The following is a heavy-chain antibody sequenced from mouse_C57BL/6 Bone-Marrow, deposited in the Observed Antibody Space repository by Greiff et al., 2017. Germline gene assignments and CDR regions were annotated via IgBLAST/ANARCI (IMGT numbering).Heavy chain of an antibody. D-gene: IGHD2-4*01. Sequence: EVKLVESGGGLVQPGGSLKLSCAASGFTFSDYGMAWVRQAPRKGPEWVAFISNLAYSIYSADTVTGRFTISRENAKNTLYLEMSSLRSEDTAMYYCARSTMITTWYAYWGQGTLVTVSA. CDR1: GFTFSDYG. J-gene: IGHJ3*01. V-gene: IGHV5-15*01. CDR3: ARSTMITTWYAY. CDR2: ISNLAYSI.